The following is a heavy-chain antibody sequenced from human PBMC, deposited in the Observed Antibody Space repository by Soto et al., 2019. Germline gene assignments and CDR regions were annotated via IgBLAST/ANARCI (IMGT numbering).Heavy chain of an antibody. J-gene: IGHJ4*02. V-gene: IGHV1-18*01. CDR2: ISAYSGNT. CDR3: ARDQAMAQFDY. Sequence: QVPLVQSGAEVKKPGASVKVSCKASGYTFTSYGISWVRQAPGQGLEWIGWISAYSGNTKYAQNLQGRVTMTTDTSTSTAYMELRSLRAVDTAVYYCARDQAMAQFDYWGQGTLVTVSS. D-gene: IGHD5-18*01. CDR1: GYTFTSYG.